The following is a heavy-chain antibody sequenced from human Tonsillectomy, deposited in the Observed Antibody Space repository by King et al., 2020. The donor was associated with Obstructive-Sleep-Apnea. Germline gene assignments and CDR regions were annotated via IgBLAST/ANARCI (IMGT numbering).Heavy chain of an antibody. CDR2: IYYSGST. V-gene: IGHV4-39*07. CDR1: GGSISSSSYY. CDR3: ARSTYLYDSSGRHDAFDI. D-gene: IGHD3-22*01. Sequence: QLQESGPGLVKPSQTLSLTCTVSGGSISSSSYYWGWIRQPPGKGLEWIWRIYYSGSTYYNPSLKNRVTTSVHTSKNQFSLNLRSMTAADTAVYYCARSTYLYDSSGRHDAFDIWGQGTLVAVSS. J-gene: IGHJ3*02.